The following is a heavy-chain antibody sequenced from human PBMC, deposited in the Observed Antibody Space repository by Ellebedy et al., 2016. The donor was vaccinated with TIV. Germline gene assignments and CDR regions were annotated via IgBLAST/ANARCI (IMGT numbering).Heavy chain of an antibody. Sequence: GGSLRLXXAASGFNFNSYNLYWLRQPPGKGLEWVSSISYTGAYIYYADSVKGRFTISRDNTKNSLFLQMNNLGAEDTAIYYCARASRPYTESSNQLAFDIWGQGTQVTVSS. CDR2: ISYTGAYI. CDR3: ARASRPYTESSNQLAFDI. D-gene: IGHD2-2*01. CDR1: GFNFNSYN. J-gene: IGHJ4*02. V-gene: IGHV3-21*01.